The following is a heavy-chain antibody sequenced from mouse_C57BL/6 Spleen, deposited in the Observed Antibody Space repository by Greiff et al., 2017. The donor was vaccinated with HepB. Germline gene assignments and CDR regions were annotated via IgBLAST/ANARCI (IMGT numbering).Heavy chain of an antibody. CDR3: ARPGVYDYDGWFAY. V-gene: IGHV1-82*01. J-gene: IGHJ3*01. Sequence: QVQLQQSGPELVKPGASVKISCKASGYAFSSSWMNWVKQRPGKGLEWIGRIYPGDGDTNYNGKFKGKATLTADKSSSTAYMQLSSLTSEDSAVYFCARPGVYDYDGWFAYWGQGTLVTVSA. CDR2: IYPGDGDT. CDR1: GYAFSSSW. D-gene: IGHD2-4*01.